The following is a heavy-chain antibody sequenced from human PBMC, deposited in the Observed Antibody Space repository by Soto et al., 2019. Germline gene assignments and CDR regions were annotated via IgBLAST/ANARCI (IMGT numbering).Heavy chain of an antibody. D-gene: IGHD6-6*01. J-gene: IGHJ6*02. Sequence: EVQLVESGGGLVQPGGSLRLSCAASGFTFSSYSMNWVRQAPGKGLEWVSYISSSSSTIYYADSVKGRFTISRDNAKNSLYLQMNSLRDEDTAVYYCARDNRPKVGYYGMDVWGQGTTVTVSS. V-gene: IGHV3-48*02. CDR3: ARDNRPKVGYYGMDV. CDR1: GFTFSSYS. CDR2: ISSSSSTI.